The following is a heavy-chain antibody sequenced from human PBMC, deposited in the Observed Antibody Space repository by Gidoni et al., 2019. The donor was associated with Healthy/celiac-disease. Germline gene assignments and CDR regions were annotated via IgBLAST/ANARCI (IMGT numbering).Heavy chain of an antibody. Sequence: EVQLVESAGGMVQPGGYLSLSCAASGFTFSSYAMSWVRQAPGKGVALVSAISGSGGNTYSADSVKALFTISRDNTKNTLYLQMNSLRAEDTAVYYCAKVLDSRGYLDYWGQGTLVTVSS. J-gene: IGHJ4*02. V-gene: IGHV3-23*04. CDR2: ISGSGGNT. CDR1: GFTFSSYA. CDR3: AKVLDSRGYLDY. D-gene: IGHD3-3*02.